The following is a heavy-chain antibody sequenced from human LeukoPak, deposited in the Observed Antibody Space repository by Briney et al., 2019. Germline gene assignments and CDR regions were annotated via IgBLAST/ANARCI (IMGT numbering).Heavy chain of an antibody. V-gene: IGHV4-34*01. CDR2: INHSGST. D-gene: IGHD5-18*01. J-gene: IGHJ4*02. CDR3: AREGDIYSYGYLGY. Sequence: PSETLSLTCAVYGGSFSGYYWSWIRQPPGKGLEWSGEINHSGSTNYNPSLKSRVTISVDTSKNQFSLKLSFVTAADTAVYYCAREGDIYSYGYLGYWGQGTLVTVSS. CDR1: GGSFSGYY.